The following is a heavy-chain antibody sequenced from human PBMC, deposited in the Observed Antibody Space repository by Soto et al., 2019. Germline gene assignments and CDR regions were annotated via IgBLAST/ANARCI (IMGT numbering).Heavy chain of an antibody. V-gene: IGHV3-30*18. CDR3: AKDHGYSSAWRHDVFDI. Sequence: QVQLVESGGGVVQPGRSLRLSCVASGFTFSTYGMHWVRQAPGKGLQWVAVISNDGRTEYYADSVKGRFTISRDNSKNTLYLHMNSLRAEDTAACYCAKDHGYSSAWRHDVFDIWGQGTMVTVSS. CDR1: GFTFSTYG. D-gene: IGHD6-19*01. CDR2: ISNDGRTE. J-gene: IGHJ3*02.